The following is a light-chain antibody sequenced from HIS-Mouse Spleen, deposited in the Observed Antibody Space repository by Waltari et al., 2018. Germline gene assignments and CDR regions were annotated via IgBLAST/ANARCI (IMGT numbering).Light chain of an antibody. CDR3: SSYTSSSTWV. J-gene: IGLJ3*02. V-gene: IGLV2-14*01. Sequence: QSALTQPASVSGSPGQSITISCTGTSSDVGGYNYVSWYQQHPGKAPKLMIYEVSNRPPGVCNPFSGSKSGNTASLTISGLQAEDEADYYCSSYTSSSTWVFGGGTKLTVL. CDR2: EVS. CDR1: SSDVGGYNY.